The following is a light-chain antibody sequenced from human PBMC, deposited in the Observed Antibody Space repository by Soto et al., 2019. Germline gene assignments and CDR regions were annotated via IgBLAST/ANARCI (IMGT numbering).Light chain of an antibody. J-gene: IGLJ2*01. Sequence: QSVLTHPPSVSGAPGQRVTISCTGNSSNIGAGFDVHWYQQLPGTAPKLLIYDNSNRPSGVPDRFSGSKSGTSASLAITGLQAEDGTDYYCQSYDSRLSAVVFGGGTQLTVL. CDR3: QSYDSRLSAVV. CDR1: SSNIGAGFD. V-gene: IGLV1-40*01. CDR2: DNS.